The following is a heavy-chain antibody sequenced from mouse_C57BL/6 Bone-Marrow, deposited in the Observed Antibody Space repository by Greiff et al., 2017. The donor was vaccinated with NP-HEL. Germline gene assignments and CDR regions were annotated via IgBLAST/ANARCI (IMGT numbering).Heavy chain of an antibody. CDR3: ARKEGFYFDY. D-gene: IGHD3-3*01. J-gene: IGHJ2*01. CDR2: IHPTSGST. Sequence: QVQLQQPGAELVKPGASVKLSCKASGYTFTSYWMHWLKQRPGHGLEWIGMIHPTSGSTNYNEKFKSKATLTVDKSSSTAYMQLSSLTSEDSAVYYCARKEGFYFDYWGQGTTLTVSS. V-gene: IGHV1-64*01. CDR1: GYTFTSYW.